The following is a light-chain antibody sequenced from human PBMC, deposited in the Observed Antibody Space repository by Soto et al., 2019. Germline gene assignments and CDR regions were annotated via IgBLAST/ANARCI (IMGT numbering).Light chain of an antibody. CDR2: GAS. V-gene: IGKV3-20*01. CDR3: QQYGSSPQT. CDR1: QSVSSSY. Sequence: EIVLTQSPGTLSLSPGEGATLSCRASQSVSSSYLAWYQQKPGQAPRLLIYGASSRATGIPDRFGGSGSGTDFTLTISRLEPEDFAVYYCQQYGSSPQTFGQGTKVDIK. J-gene: IGKJ1*01.